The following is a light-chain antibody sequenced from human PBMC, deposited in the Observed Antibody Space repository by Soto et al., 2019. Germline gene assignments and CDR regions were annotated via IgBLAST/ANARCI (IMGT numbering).Light chain of an antibody. CDR3: SSYTSSSTLV. Sequence: QSALTQPASVSGSPGQSITISCTGTSSDVGGYNFVSWYQQHPGKAPKLLIYEVSHRPSGVSNRFSGSKSGNMASLTISGLQAEDEADYYCSSYTSSSTLVFGGGTKVTVL. V-gene: IGLV2-14*01. CDR2: EVS. CDR1: SSDVGGYNF. J-gene: IGLJ3*02.